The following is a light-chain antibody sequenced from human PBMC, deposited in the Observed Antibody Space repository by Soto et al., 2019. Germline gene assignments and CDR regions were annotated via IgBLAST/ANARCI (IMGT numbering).Light chain of an antibody. CDR2: KAS. J-gene: IGKJ2*03. CDR1: QTIFSW. CDR3: QQYNSYPYS. Sequence: IQMTQSPSTLSASVGDRVSITCRASQTIFSWLAWYQQKPGKAPNLLIYKASSLESGVPSRYSRSGSGTEFTLTISGLQPDDFAAYYCQQYNSYPYSFGQGTKLEIK. V-gene: IGKV1-5*03.